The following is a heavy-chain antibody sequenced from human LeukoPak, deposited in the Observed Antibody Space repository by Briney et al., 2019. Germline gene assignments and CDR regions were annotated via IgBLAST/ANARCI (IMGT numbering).Heavy chain of an antibody. Sequence: GGSLRLSCAASGFTFSSYSMNWVRQAPGKGLEWVSSISSSSSYIYYADSVKGRFTISRDNSKNTLYLQMNGLRAEDTAVYYCAKTYCSSTSCYKDYFDYWGQGTLVTVSS. CDR2: ISSSSSYI. CDR3: AKTYCSSTSCYKDYFDY. J-gene: IGHJ4*02. D-gene: IGHD2-2*02. V-gene: IGHV3-21*01. CDR1: GFTFSSYS.